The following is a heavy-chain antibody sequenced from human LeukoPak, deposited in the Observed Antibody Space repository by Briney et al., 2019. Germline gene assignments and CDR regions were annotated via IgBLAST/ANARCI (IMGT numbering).Heavy chain of an antibody. CDR1: GFTFSSYW. CDR3: AREYSSGWFDP. J-gene: IGHJ5*02. V-gene: IGHV3-7*01. CDR2: IKQDGSEK. D-gene: IGHD6-19*01. Sequence: GGSLRLSCAASGFTFSSYWMSWVRQAPGKGLEWVANIKQDGSEKYYVDSVKGRFTISRDNAKNPLYLQMNSLRAEDTAVYYCAREYSSGWFDPWGQGTLVTVSS.